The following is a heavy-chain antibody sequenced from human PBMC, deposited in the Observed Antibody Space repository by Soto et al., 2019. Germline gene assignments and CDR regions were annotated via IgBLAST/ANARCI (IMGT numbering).Heavy chain of an antibody. Sequence: GGSLRLSCAASGFTFSSYWMSWVHQAPGKGLEWVANIKQDGSEKYYVDSVKGRFTISRDNAKNSLYLQMNSLRAEDTAVYYCAREWVEPYIYYYYGMDVWGQGTTVTVSS. CDR2: IKQDGSEK. CDR1: GFTFSSYW. CDR3: AREWVEPYIYYYYGMDV. V-gene: IGHV3-7*01. D-gene: IGHD1-1*01. J-gene: IGHJ6*02.